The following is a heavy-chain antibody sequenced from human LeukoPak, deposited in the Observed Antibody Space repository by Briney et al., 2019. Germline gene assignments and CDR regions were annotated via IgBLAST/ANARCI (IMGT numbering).Heavy chain of an antibody. J-gene: IGHJ4*02. Sequence: ASVKVSCKASGYTFTSYYMHWVRQAPGQGLEWMGIINPSGGSTSYAQKFQGRVTTTRDTSTSTVYMELSSLRSEDTAVYYCARDLTDYYDSSGPFRDYWGQGTLVTVSS. V-gene: IGHV1-46*01. D-gene: IGHD3-22*01. CDR1: GYTFTSYY. CDR2: INPSGGST. CDR3: ARDLTDYYDSSGPFRDY.